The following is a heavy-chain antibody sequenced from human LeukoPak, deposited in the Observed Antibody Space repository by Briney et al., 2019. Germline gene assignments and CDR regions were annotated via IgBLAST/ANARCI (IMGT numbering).Heavy chain of an antibody. CDR1: GGSLSSYY. CDR3: ARGLAAAADY. J-gene: IGHJ4*02. Sequence: SETLSLTCTVSGGSLSSYYWSWLRQPPGKGLEWIGYIYYSGSTNYNPSLKSRVTISVDTSKNQFSLKLSSVTAADTAVYYCARGLAAAADYWGQGTLVTVSS. V-gene: IGHV4-59*01. CDR2: IYYSGST. D-gene: IGHD6-13*01.